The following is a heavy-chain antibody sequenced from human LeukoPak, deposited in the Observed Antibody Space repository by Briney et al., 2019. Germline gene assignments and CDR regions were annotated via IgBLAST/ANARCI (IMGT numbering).Heavy chain of an antibody. CDR2: IYPGGGST. CDR1: GYSFTSYY. D-gene: IGHD5-18*01. V-gene: IGHV1-46*01. CDR3: AREFTGYSYLAPLFDY. J-gene: IGHJ4*02. Sequence: ASVKVSCKASGYSFTSYYIHWVRQSPLQGLECMSLIYPGGGSTSYAQKFQGRVTSTADESTSTAYMELSSLRSEDTAVYYCAREFTGYSYLAPLFDYWGQGTLVTVSS.